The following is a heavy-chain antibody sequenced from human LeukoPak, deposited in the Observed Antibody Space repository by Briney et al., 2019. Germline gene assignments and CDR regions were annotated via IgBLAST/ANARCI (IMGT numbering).Heavy chain of an antibody. V-gene: IGHV3-33*01. Sequence: GGSLRLSCAASGFTFSSYGMHWVRQAPGKGLEWEAVIWYDGSNKYYADSVKGRFTISRDNSKNTLYLQMNSLRAEDTAVYYCARELNYYDSSGYLDYWGQGTLVTVSS. J-gene: IGHJ4*02. CDR1: GFTFSSYG. CDR3: ARELNYYDSSGYLDY. D-gene: IGHD3-22*01. CDR2: IWYDGSNK.